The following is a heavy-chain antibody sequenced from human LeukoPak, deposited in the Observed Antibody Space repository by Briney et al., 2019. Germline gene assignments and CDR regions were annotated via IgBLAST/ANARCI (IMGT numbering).Heavy chain of an antibody. CDR3: ARAGIVVVVAAKRSRGFDY. CDR2: IKQDGREK. J-gene: IGHJ4*02. V-gene: IGHV3-7*01. CDR1: GFTFSSYW. Sequence: PGGYLRLSCAASGFTFSSYWMSWVRQAPGKGLEWVANIKQDGREKYYVESVKGRFTISRDNAKDSLYLQMNSLRAEDTAVYYCARAGIVVVVAAKRSRGFDYWGQGTLVTVSS. D-gene: IGHD2-15*01.